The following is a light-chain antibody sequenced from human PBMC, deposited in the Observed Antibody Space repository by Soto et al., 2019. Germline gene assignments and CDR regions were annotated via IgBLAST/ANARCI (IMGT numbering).Light chain of an antibody. CDR3: AAWDDSLSGLVV. Sequence: QSVLTQPPSASGTPGQRVSISCSGSSSNIGSNYLYWYQQFPGTAPKLLIYRNNQRPSGVPDRFSGSKSGTSASLAISGLRSKDEADYYCAAWDDSLSGLVVFGGGTKLTVL. CDR2: RNN. V-gene: IGLV1-47*01. CDR1: SSNIGSNY. J-gene: IGLJ2*01.